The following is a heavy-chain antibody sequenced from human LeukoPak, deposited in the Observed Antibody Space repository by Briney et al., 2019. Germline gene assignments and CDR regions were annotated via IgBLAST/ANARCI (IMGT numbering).Heavy chain of an antibody. V-gene: IGHV3-74*01. J-gene: IGHJ4*02. D-gene: IGHD3-22*01. Sequence: GGSLRLSCAASGFTFTSYWMHWVRQAPGKGLVWVSRINSDGSTRGHADSVKGRFTISRDNAKNTLYLQMNSLRAEDTAVYYCARGVYYDSSGYYNPLNFDYWGQGTLVTVSS. CDR1: GFTFTSYW. CDR2: INSDGSTR. CDR3: ARGVYYDSSGYYNPLNFDY.